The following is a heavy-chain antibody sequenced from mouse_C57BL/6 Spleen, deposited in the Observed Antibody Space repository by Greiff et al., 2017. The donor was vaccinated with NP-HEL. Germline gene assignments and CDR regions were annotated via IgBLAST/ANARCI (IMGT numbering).Heavy chain of an antibody. V-gene: IGHV3-8*01. J-gene: IGHJ1*03. Sequence: EVQLQQSGPGLAKPSQTLSLTCSVTGYSITSDYWNWIRKFPGNKLEYMGYISYSGSTYYNPSLKSRISITRDTSKNQYYLQLNSVTTEDTATYYCARSYYYGSSPYWYFDVWGTGTTVTVSS. CDR3: ARSYYYGSSPYWYFDV. CDR2: ISYSGST. D-gene: IGHD1-1*01. CDR1: GYSITSDY.